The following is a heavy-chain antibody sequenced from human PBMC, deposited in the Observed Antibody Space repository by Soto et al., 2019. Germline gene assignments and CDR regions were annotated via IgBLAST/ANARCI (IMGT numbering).Heavy chain of an antibody. CDR1: CGSFSGYY. V-gene: IGHV4-34*01. J-gene: IGHJ3*02. D-gene: IGHD2-15*01. Sequence: SETLSLTCAVYCGSFSGYYWSWIRQPPGKGLEWIGEINHSGSTNYNPSLKSRVTISVDTSKNQFSLKLSSVTAADTAVYYCARSSCSGGSCYFFGLDAFDIWSQGTMVTVSS. CDR3: ARSSCSGGSCYFFGLDAFDI. CDR2: INHSGST.